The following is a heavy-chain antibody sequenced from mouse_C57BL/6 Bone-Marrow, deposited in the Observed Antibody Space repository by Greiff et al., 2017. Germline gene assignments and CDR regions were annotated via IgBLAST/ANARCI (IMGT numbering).Heavy chain of an antibody. D-gene: IGHD2-4*01. V-gene: IGHV1-7*01. CDR2: INPSSGYT. Sequence: QVQLQQSGAELVKPGASVKLSCKASGYTFTSYWMHWVKQRPGQGLEWIGYINPSSGYTKYNQKFKDKATLTADKSSSTAYMQLSSLTYEDSAVYYCARRGYDYDDAMDYWGRGTSVTVSS. J-gene: IGHJ4*01. CDR1: GYTFTSYW. CDR3: ARRGYDYDDAMDY.